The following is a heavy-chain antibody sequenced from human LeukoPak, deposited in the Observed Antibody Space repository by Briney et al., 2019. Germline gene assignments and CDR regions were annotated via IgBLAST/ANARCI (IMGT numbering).Heavy chain of an antibody. J-gene: IGHJ3*02. CDR2: ISGSGGST. CDR3: AKELMYYYDSSGYYPSDAFDI. CDR1: GFTFSSYA. V-gene: IGHV3-23*01. D-gene: IGHD3-22*01. Sequence: GGSPRLSCAASGFTFSSYAMSWVRQAPGKGLEWVSAISGSGGSTYYADSVKGRFTISRDNSKNTLYLQMNSLRAEDTAVYYCAKELMYYYDSSGYYPSDAFDIWGQGTMVTVSS.